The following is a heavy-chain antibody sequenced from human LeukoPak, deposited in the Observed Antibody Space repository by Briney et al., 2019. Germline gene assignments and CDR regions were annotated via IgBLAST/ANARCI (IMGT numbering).Heavy chain of an antibody. Sequence: SETLSLTCTVSGGSISSYYWSWIRQPPGKGLEWIGYIYYSGSTNYNPSLKSRVTISVDTSKNQFSLKLSSVTAADAAVYYCAREGPVDGGVYYFGGGGGGPRDAFDIWGQGTMVTVSS. D-gene: IGHD3-22*01. CDR2: IYYSGST. CDR1: GGSISSYY. CDR3: AREGPVDGGVYYFGGGGGGPRDAFDI. J-gene: IGHJ3*02. V-gene: IGHV4-59*01.